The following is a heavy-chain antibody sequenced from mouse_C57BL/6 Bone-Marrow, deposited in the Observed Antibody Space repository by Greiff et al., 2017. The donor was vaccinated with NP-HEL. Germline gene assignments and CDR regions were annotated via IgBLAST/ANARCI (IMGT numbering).Heavy chain of an antibody. D-gene: IGHD1-1*01. V-gene: IGHV5-12*01. CDR1: GFTFSDYY. CDR2: ISNGGGST. Sequence: EVKLVESGGGLVQPGGSLKLSCAASGFTFSDYYMYWVRQTPEKRLEWVAYISNGGGSTYYPDTVKGRFTISRDNAKNTLYLQMSRLKSEDTAMYYCARGKTYYGSSSWFAYWGQGTLVTVSA. J-gene: IGHJ3*01. CDR3: ARGKTYYGSSSWFAY.